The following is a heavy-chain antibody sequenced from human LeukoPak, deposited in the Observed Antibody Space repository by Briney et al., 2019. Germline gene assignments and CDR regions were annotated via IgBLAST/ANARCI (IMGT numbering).Heavy chain of an antibody. CDR2: FDPEDGET. CDR3: ATGRGYDFWSGYYVY. D-gene: IGHD3-3*01. J-gene: IGHJ4*02. CDR1: GYTLTELS. V-gene: IGHV1-24*01. Sequence: ASVKVSCKVSGYTLTELSMHWVRQAPGKGLEWMGGFDPEDGETIYAQKFQGRVTMTEDTSTDTAYMELGSLRSEDTAVYYCATGRGYDFWSGYYVYWGQGTLVTVSS.